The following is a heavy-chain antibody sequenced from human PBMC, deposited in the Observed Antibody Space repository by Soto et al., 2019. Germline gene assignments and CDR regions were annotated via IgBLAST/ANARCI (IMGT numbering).Heavy chain of an antibody. CDR1: GFTFSSYV. CDR3: ARDKGAVAGKYDAFDI. V-gene: IGHV3-33*01. D-gene: IGHD6-19*01. Sequence: PGGSLRLSCAASGFTFSSYVMHWVRQAPGKGLEWVAVIWYDGSNKYYADSVKGRFTISRDNSKNTLYLQMNSLRAEDTAVYYCARDKGAVAGKYDAFDIWGQGTMVTVSS. J-gene: IGHJ3*02. CDR2: IWYDGSNK.